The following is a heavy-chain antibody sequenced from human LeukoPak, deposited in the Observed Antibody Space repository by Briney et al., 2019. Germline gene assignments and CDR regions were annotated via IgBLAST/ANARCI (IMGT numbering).Heavy chain of an antibody. CDR3: ARGNIDFWSGYSEYYFDY. Sequence: SETLSLTCTVPGGSISSHYWSWIRQPPGKGLEWIGYIYYSGSTNYNPSLKSRVTISVDTSKNQFSLKLSSVTAADTAVYYCARGNIDFWSGYSEYYFDYWGQGTLVTVSS. J-gene: IGHJ4*02. CDR2: IYYSGST. CDR1: GGSISSHY. D-gene: IGHD3-3*01. V-gene: IGHV4-59*11.